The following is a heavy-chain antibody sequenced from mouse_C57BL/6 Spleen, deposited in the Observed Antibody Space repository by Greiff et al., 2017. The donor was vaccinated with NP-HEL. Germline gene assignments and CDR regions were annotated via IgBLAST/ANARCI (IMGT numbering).Heavy chain of an antibody. CDR3: ARWGASSYYYAMDY. J-gene: IGHJ4*01. CDR2: IHPNSGST. V-gene: IGHV1-64*01. Sequence: QVQLQQPGAELVKPGASVKLSCKASGYTFTSYWMHWVKQRPGQGLEWIGMIHPNSGSTNYNEKFKSKATLTVDKSSSTAYMQLSSLTSEDSAVYYWARWGASSYYYAMDYWGQGTSVTVSS. CDR1: GYTFTSYW. D-gene: IGHD1-2*01.